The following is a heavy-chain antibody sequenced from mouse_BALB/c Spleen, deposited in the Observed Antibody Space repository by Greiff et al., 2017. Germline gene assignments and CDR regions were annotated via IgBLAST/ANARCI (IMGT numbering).Heavy chain of an antibody. CDR3: AIIYYDPFYAMDY. CDR2: ISYSGST. Sequence: EVMLVESGPSLVKPSQTLSLTCSVTGDSITSGYWNWIRKFPGNKLEYMGYISYSGSTYYNPSLKSRISITRDTSKNQYYLQLNSVTTEDTATYYCAIIYYDPFYAMDYWGQGTSVTVSS. J-gene: IGHJ4*01. CDR1: GDSITSGY. D-gene: IGHD2-4*01. V-gene: IGHV3-8*02.